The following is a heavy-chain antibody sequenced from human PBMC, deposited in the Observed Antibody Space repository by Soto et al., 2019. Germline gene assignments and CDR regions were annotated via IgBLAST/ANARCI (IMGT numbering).Heavy chain of an antibody. D-gene: IGHD6-13*01. V-gene: IGHV1-46*01. CDR1: GGAFSSYA. Sequence: VASVKVSCKASGGAFSSYAISWVRQAPGQGLEWMGIINPSGGSTSYAQKFQGRVTMTRDTSTSTVYMELSSLRSEDTAVYYCARGPYIAAAGEFDYWGQGTLVTVSS. CDR2: INPSGGST. CDR3: ARGPYIAAAGEFDY. J-gene: IGHJ4*02.